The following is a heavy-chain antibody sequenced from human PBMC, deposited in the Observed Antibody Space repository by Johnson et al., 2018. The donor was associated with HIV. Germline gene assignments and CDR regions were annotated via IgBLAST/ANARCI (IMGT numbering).Heavy chain of an antibody. V-gene: IGHV3-30*03. Sequence: QVQLVESGGGVVQPGRSLRVSCAASGFSFSSYGMHWVRQAPGKGLEWVAVISHDGSNKYYVDSVKGRFTISRDNSKNTLYLQMNSLRAEDTAVYYVTPLGGYTPGSLDIWGQGTMVTVSS. CDR2: ISHDGSNK. D-gene: IGHD3-16*02. J-gene: IGHJ3*02. CDR1: GFSFSSYG. CDR3: TPLGGYTPGSLDI.